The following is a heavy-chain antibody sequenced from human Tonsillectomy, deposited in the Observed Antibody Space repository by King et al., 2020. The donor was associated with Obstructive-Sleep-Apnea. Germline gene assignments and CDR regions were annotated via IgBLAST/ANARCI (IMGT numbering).Heavy chain of an antibody. J-gene: IGHJ3*02. V-gene: IGHV1-69*11. CDR2: SLPLRGTI. CDR1: GGTFGTYA. CDR3: ARDNSGRAFDI. D-gene: IGHD3-10*01. Sequence: QLVQSGAEVKKPGSSVTISCKAFGGTFGTYAIGWVRQAPGQGLEWMGGSLPLRGTIKYAEKFQDTVTITADESTGTAYLEVRSLRSADTAIYYCARDNSGRAFDIWGQGTVVTVSS.